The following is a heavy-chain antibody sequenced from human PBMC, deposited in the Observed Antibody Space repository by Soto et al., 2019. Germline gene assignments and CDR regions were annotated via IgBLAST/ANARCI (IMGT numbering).Heavy chain of an antibody. CDR3: ARQYGIAAAGTDYGMDV. Sequence: PGESLKISCKGSGYSFTSYWIGWVRQMPGKGLEWMGIIYPGDSDTRYSPAFQGQGTISADKSISTAYLQWSSLKASDTAMYYCARQYGIAAAGTDYGMDVWGQGTTVTVSS. CDR2: IYPGDSDT. CDR1: GYSFTSYW. D-gene: IGHD6-13*01. J-gene: IGHJ6*02. V-gene: IGHV5-51*01.